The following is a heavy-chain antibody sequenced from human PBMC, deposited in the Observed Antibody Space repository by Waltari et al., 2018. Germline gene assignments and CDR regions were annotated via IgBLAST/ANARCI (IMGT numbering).Heavy chain of an antibody. CDR1: GYTLTAYY. V-gene: IGHV1-2*02. J-gene: IGHJ4*02. Sequence: QVQLVQSGAEVKKPGASVKISCKPSGYTLTAYYIYWLRQAPGQQFESMGRLNPHSGGAAYSPGFQGRITMTWDTSISTAYMDVSGLTTDDTAVYYCARDRAGAHLDYWGQGSLVTVSS. CDR2: LNPHSGGA. D-gene: IGHD3-10*01. CDR3: ARDRAGAHLDY.